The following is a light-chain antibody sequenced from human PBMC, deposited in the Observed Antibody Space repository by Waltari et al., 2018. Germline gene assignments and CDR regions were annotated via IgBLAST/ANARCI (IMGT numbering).Light chain of an antibody. V-gene: IGLV1-44*01. CDR1: NSNIGGNF. CDR2: NDN. Sequence: QSVLTQPRSVSGTPGQRVTISCSGSNSNIGGNFVNWYQQLPGKAPKLLIYNDNQGPSGVPDRFSASKSGTSAALAITGLQSEDEADYYCAVWDDSLGGVFGGGTKLTVL. CDR3: AVWDDSLGGV. J-gene: IGLJ3*02.